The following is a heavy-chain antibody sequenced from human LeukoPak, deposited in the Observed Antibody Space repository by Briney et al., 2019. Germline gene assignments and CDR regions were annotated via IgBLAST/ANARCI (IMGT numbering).Heavy chain of an antibody. V-gene: IGHV3-74*01. J-gene: IGHJ4*02. CDR2: INSDGINT. D-gene: IGHD6-13*01. CDR3: ARDFAAAAGIYY. Sequence: PGGSLRLSCAASGFTFSNYWMHWVRQAPGKGLVWVSRINSDGINTSYADSVKGRFTISRDDAKNTLNLQMNSLRAEDTAVYYCARDFAAAAGIYYWGQGTLVTVSS. CDR1: GFTFSNYW.